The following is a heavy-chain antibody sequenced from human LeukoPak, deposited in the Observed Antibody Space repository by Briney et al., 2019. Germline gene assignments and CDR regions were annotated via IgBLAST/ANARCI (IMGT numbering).Heavy chain of an antibody. CDR2: IYFSGNT. Sequence: PSEALSLTCTVSGASISSSDYYWGWIRQPLGMGLEWIGSIYFSGNTYYNPSLKSRVTISVDKSKNQFSLKVNSVTAADTAVYYCARDARDYGDHDWFDPWGQGTLAIVSS. CDR3: ARDARDYGDHDWFDP. CDR1: GASISSSDYY. J-gene: IGHJ5*02. V-gene: IGHV4-39*07. D-gene: IGHD4-17*01.